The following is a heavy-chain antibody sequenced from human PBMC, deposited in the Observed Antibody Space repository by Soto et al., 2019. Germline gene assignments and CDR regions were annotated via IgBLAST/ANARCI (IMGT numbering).Heavy chain of an antibody. CDR2: ITVNGIT. D-gene: IGHD1-1*01. CDR1: GAYVSDFS. J-gene: IGHJ1*01. V-gene: IGHV4-4*07. Sequence: QVQQLESGPGLVKPWDTLSLTCTVSGAYVSDFSWSWIRQPAGKGLEWIGRITVNGITQYTPSFRSRVTMSMDTSRSQFSLNIQAATAADTGLYYSARESGENWPDVAHWGQATLVTVSS. CDR3: ARESGENWPDVAH.